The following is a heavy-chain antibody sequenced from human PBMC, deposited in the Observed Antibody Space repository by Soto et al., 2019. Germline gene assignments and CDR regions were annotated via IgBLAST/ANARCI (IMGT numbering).Heavy chain of an antibody. CDR1: GYTFTSYD. CDR2: MNPNSGNT. J-gene: IGHJ6*03. D-gene: IGHD2-2*01. CDR3: ARGTRYCSSTSCPNSAYYYYYMDV. Sequence: ASVKVSCKASGYTFTSYDINWVRQATGQGLEWMGWMNPNSGNTGYAQKFQGRVTMTRNTSISTAYMELSSLRSEDTAVYYCARGTRYCSSTSCPNSAYYYYYMDVWGKGTTVTVSS. V-gene: IGHV1-8*01.